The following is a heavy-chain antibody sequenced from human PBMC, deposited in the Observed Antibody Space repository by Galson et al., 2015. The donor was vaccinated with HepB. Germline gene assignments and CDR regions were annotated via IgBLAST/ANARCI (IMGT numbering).Heavy chain of an antibody. Sequence: SVKVSCKASGYTFTSYYMHWVRQAPGQGLEWMGIINPSGGSTSYAQKFQGRVTMTRDTSTSTVYMELSSLRSEDTAVYYCAIYSGSWDAFDIWGQGTMVTVSS. V-gene: IGHV1-46*03. CDR1: GYTFTSYY. CDR2: INPSGGST. D-gene: IGHD6-13*01. J-gene: IGHJ3*02. CDR3: AIYSGSWDAFDI.